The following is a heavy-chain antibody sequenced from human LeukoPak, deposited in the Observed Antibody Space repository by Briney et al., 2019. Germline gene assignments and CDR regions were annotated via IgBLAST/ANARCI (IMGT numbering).Heavy chain of an antibody. CDR3: AREGEWSGYDYEDYFDY. Sequence: ASVKVSCKASGYTFTSYGISWVRQAPGQGLEWMGWISAYNGNTNYAQKLQGRVTMTTDTSTSTAYMELRSLRSDDTAVYYCAREGEWSGYDYEDYFDYWGQGTLVTVSS. V-gene: IGHV1-18*01. J-gene: IGHJ4*02. CDR2: ISAYNGNT. CDR1: GYTFTSYG. D-gene: IGHD5-12*01.